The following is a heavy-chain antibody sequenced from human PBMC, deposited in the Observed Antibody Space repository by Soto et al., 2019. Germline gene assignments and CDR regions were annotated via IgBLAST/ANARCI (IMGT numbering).Heavy chain of an antibody. CDR1: GGTFSSYA. J-gene: IGHJ6*02. CDR2: IIPIFGTA. V-gene: IGHV1-69*13. D-gene: IGHD6-6*01. CDR3: ARESIAARSRAGYYYYYGMDV. Sequence: GASVKISCKASGGTFSSYAISWVRRAPGQGLEWMGGIIPIFGTANYAQKFQGRVTITADESTSTAYMELSSLRSEDTAVYYCARESIAARSRAGYYYYYGMDVWGQGTTVTVSS.